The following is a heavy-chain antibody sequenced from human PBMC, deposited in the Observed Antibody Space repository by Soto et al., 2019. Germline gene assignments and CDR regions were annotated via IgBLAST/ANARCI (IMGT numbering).Heavy chain of an antibody. J-gene: IGHJ5*02. V-gene: IGHV3-48*02. CDR3: ARESRFLEWLSLNWFDP. CDR1: GFTFSSYS. CDR2: ISSSSSTI. Sequence: EVQLVESGGGLVQPGGSLRLSCAASGFTFSSYSMNWVRQAPGKGLEWVSYISSSSSTIYYADSVKGRFTISRDNAKNALYLQMNCLREEATAVYYCARESRFLEWLSLNWFDPWGQGTLVTVSS. D-gene: IGHD3-3*01.